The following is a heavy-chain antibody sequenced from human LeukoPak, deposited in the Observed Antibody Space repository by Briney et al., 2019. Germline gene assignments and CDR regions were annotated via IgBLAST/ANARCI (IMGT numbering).Heavy chain of an antibody. Sequence: SVKVSCKASGGTFNSYAVSWVRQAPGQGLEWMGRIIPVSGIRIYAQKFQGRVTIIADKTTSTAYMELRSLRSDDTAVYYCAKKGKGSYYLQDAFDIWGQGTMVTVSS. CDR3: AKKGKGSYYLQDAFDI. V-gene: IGHV1-69*04. CDR2: IIPVSGIR. J-gene: IGHJ3*02. CDR1: GGTFNSYA. D-gene: IGHD1-26*01.